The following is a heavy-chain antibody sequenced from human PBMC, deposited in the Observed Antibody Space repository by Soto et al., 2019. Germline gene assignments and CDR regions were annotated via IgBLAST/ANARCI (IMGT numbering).Heavy chain of an antibody. Sequence: QVQLQESGPGLVKPSETLSLTCTVSGGSISSYYWSWIRQPPGKGLEWIGYIYYSGSTNYNPSLKSPVTTSVDTSKNPFSLKLSSVTAAATAVYSCARFNWYFDLWGRGTLVTVSS. CDR1: GGSISSYY. J-gene: IGHJ2*01. CDR2: IYYSGST. V-gene: IGHV4-59*08. CDR3: ARFNWYFDL.